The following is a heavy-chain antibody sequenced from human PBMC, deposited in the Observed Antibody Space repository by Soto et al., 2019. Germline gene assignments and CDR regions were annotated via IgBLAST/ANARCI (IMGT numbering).Heavy chain of an antibody. CDR2: IYYSGST. Sequence: LSLTCTVSNGSLSSNYWSWIRQSPGKGLEWIGNIYYSGSTNYNPSPKSRVTMSVDTSKNQFTLKLSSVTAADTGVYFCARSFMVLVDFFDYWGQGTPVTVSS. CDR3: ARSFMVLVDFFDY. J-gene: IGHJ4*02. CDR1: NGSLSSNY. D-gene: IGHD3-10*01. V-gene: IGHV4-59*01.